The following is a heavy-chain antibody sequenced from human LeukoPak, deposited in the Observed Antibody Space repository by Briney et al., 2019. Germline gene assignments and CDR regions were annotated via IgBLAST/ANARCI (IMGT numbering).Heavy chain of an antibody. Sequence: GESLKLSCKGSGYSFTSYWIGWVRQMPGKGLEWMGIIYPGDSDTRYSPSFQGQVTISADKSISTAYLQWSSLKASDTAMYYCARRFSSSWYYFDYWGQGTLVTVSS. V-gene: IGHV5-51*01. D-gene: IGHD6-13*01. CDR3: ARRFSSSWYYFDY. CDR1: GYSFTSYW. J-gene: IGHJ4*02. CDR2: IYPGDSDT.